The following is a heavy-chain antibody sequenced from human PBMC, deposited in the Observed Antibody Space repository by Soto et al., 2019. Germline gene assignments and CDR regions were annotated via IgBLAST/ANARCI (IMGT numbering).Heavy chain of an antibody. D-gene: IGHD4-17*01. V-gene: IGHV4-34*01. CDR2: INHSGST. J-gene: IGHJ6*02. CDR3: ARNPPTVTTRKYYYYCYGMDV. CDR1: GGSFSGYY. Sequence: SETLSLTCAVYGGSFSGYYWSWIRQPPGKGLEWIGEINHSGSTNYNPSLKSRVTISVDTSKNQFSLKLSSVTAADTAVYYCARNPPTVTTRKYYYYCYGMDVWGQGTTVTVSS.